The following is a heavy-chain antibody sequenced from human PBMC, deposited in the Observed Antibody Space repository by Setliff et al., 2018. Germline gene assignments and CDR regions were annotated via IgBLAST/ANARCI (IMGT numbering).Heavy chain of an antibody. CDR3: ARDLPDYYDSSGPRLDY. CDR1: GFTFSSYW. Sequence: GSLRLSCAASGFTFSSYWMSWVRQALGKGLEWVANRKQDGSEKYYVDSVKGRFTISRDNAKNSLYLQMNSLRAEDTAVYYCARDLPDYYDSSGPRLDYWGQGTLVTVSS. CDR2: RKQDGSEK. D-gene: IGHD3-22*01. V-gene: IGHV3-7*01. J-gene: IGHJ4*02.